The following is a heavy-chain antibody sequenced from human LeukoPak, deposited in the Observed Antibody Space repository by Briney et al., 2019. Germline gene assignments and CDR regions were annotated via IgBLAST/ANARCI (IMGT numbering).Heavy chain of an antibody. D-gene: IGHD2-2*02. CDR2: ISAYNGNT. CDR1: GYTFTSYG. V-gene: IGHV1-18*01. CDR3: ARDGGPRCSSTSCYTSVVYYYYGMDV. J-gene: IGHJ6*02. Sequence: ASVKVSCKASGYTFTSYGISWVRQAPGQGLEWMGWISAYNGNTNYAQKLQGRVTMTTDTSTSTAYMELGSLRSDDTAVYYCARDGGPRCSSTSCYTSVVYYYYGMDVWGQGTTVTVSS.